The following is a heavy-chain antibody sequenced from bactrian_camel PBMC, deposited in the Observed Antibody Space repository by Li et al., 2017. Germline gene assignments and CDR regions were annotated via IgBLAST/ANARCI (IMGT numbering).Heavy chain of an antibody. CDR3: AASHSFILTPRFYRFESSDYPY. J-gene: IGHJ4*01. Sequence: VQLVESGGGSVQTGGSLRLSCAPSGLSVSDSSMAWFRQSPGKEPEGVAAIRRDDLTAYTNSVKGRFTISKDNAENSLFLQMSNLKPEDTAMYYCAASHSFILTPRFYRFESSDYPYRGQGTQVTVS. D-gene: IGHD4*01. CDR1: GLSVSDSS. CDR2: IRRDDLT. V-gene: IGHV3S31*01.